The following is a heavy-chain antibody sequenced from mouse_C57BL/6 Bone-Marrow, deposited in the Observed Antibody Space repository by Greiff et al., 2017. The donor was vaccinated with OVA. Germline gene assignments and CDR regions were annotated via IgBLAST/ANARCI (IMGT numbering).Heavy chain of an antibody. J-gene: IGHJ4*01. CDR1: GYTFTSYW. V-gene: IGHV1-59*01. Sequence: QVQLQQPGAELVRPGTSVTLSCKASGYTFTSYWMHWVKQRPGQGLEWIGVIDPSDSYTNSNQKFKGKATLTVDTSSSTAYMQLSSLTSEDSAVYYCARVYGSSSGYAMDYWGQGTSVTVSS. CDR3: ARVYGSSSGYAMDY. CDR2: IDPSDSYT. D-gene: IGHD1-1*01.